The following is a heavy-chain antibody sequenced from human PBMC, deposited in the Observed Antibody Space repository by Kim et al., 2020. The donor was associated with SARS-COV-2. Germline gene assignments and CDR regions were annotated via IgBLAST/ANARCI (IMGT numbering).Heavy chain of an antibody. D-gene: IGHD6-13*01. CDR3: ARVGSTVAAGIIDY. J-gene: IGHJ4*02. V-gene: IGHV3-11*01. Sequence: DAVKGRVTLSRGNAKNSMYLQMSSLKAEDTAVYYCARVGSTVAAGIIDYWGQGTLVTVSS.